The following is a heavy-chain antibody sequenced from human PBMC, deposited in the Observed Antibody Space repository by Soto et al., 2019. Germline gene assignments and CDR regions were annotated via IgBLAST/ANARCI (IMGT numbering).Heavy chain of an antibody. CDR2: IDPSDSYT. CDR1: GYSFTSYW. D-gene: IGHD5-12*01. V-gene: IGHV5-10-1*01. CDR3: AFALRDAFDI. Sequence: LGESLKISCKGSGYSFTSYWISWVRQMPGKGLEWMGRIDPSDSYTNYSPSFQGHVTISADKSISTAYLQWSSLKASDTAMYYCAFALRDAFDIWGQGTMVTVSS. J-gene: IGHJ3*02.